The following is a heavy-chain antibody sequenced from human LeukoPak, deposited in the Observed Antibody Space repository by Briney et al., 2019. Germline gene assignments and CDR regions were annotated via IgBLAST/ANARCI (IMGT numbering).Heavy chain of an antibody. D-gene: IGHD3-10*01. CDR1: SGSIGSDALY. CDR3: VAEEYGTGSYYKSAF. Sequence: SETLSLTCTVSSGSIGSDALYWGWIRQSPGKGLEWIGRGHYTRSYFGATYYNPSLESRVTVSPDRSKTLCSLKLTSVSAVDTAVYYCVAEEYGTGSYYKSAFWGKGALVTVSS. CDR2: GHYTRSYFGAT. J-gene: IGHJ4*02. V-gene: IGHV4-39*01.